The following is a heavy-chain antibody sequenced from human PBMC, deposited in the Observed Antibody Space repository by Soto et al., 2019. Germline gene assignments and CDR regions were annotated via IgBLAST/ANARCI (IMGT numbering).Heavy chain of an antibody. J-gene: IGHJ6*02. D-gene: IGHD6-13*01. Sequence: QVQLVQSGAEVKKPGSSVKVSCKASGGTFSSYAISWVRQAPGQGLEWMGGIIPIFGTANYAQKFQGRVTITADKSTSTAYMELSSLRSEDMAVYYCARGSQGIAAATSGMDVWGQGTTVTVSS. CDR2: IIPIFGTA. CDR1: GGTFSSYA. V-gene: IGHV1-69*06. CDR3: ARGSQGIAAATSGMDV.